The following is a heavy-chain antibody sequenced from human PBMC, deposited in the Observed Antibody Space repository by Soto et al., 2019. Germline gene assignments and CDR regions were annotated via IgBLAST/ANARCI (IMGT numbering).Heavy chain of an antibody. CDR2: ISSNGGST. J-gene: IGHJ4*02. D-gene: IGHD6-13*01. V-gene: IGHV3-64*01. Sequence: EVQLVESGGGLVQPGGSLRLSCAASGFTFSSYAMHWVRQAPGKGLEYVSAISSNGGSTYYANSVKGRFTISGDNSKNTLYLQMGSLRAEDMAVYYCARGLAGTLADYWGQGTLVTVSS. CDR1: GFTFSSYA. CDR3: ARGLAGTLADY.